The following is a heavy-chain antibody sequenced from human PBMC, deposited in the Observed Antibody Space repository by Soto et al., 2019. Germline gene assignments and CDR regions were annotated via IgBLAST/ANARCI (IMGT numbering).Heavy chain of an antibody. CDR2: IIPIIGII. V-gene: IGHV1-69*08. CDR1: GGTFSTYT. D-gene: IGHD4-4*01. Sequence: QVQLVQSGAEVKKPGSSVKVSCKASGGTFSTYTITWVRQAPGQGLEWMGRIIPIIGIINYAQNFQGRFTISADKFTGTAYMELTGLRSDDTAVYYCAGDPDSHYNDSHASSYPWGQGTLVTVSS. J-gene: IGHJ5*02. CDR3: AGDPDSHYNDSHASSYP.